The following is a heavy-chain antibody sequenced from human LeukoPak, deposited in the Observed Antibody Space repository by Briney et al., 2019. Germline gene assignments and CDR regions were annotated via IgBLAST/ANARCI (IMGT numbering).Heavy chain of an antibody. J-gene: IGHJ6*03. D-gene: IGHD3-10*01. CDR3: ARTIRGTYYYYYYMDV. CDR2: INHSGST. V-gene: IGHV4-34*01. CDR1: GGSFSGYY. Sequence: SETLSLTCAVYGGSFSGYYWSWIRQPPGKGLEWIGEINHSGSTNYNPSLKSRVTISVDTSKNQFSLKLSSVTAADTAVYYCARTIRGTYYYYYYMDVWGKGTTVTISS.